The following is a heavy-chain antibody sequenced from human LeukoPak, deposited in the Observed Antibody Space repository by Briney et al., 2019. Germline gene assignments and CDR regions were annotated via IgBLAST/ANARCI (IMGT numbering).Heavy chain of an antibody. CDR3: AKDRGYSSSWGPQYYFDY. V-gene: IGHV3-23*01. J-gene: IGHJ4*02. CDR1: GFTFSSYA. CDR2: ISGSSDST. D-gene: IGHD6-13*01. Sequence: TGGSLRLSCAASGFTFSSYAMSWVRQAPGKGLEWVSAISGSSDSTYYADSVKGRFTISRDNSKNTLYLQMNSLRAEDTAVYYCAKDRGYSSSWGPQYYFDYWGQGTLVTVSS.